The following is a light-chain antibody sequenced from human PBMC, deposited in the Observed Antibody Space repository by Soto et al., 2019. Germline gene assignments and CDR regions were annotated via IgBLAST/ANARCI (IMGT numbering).Light chain of an antibody. CDR3: QQYGSAPYT. Sequence: EIVLTQSPGTLSLSPGARATLSCRASQGVTSSYLAWYQQKPGQAPRLLIYGASSRATGIPDRFRGSGSGTDFTLTISRLEPDDFAVYCCQQYGSAPYTFGQGTKLEIK. V-gene: IGKV3-20*01. CDR1: QGVTSSY. CDR2: GAS. J-gene: IGKJ2*01.